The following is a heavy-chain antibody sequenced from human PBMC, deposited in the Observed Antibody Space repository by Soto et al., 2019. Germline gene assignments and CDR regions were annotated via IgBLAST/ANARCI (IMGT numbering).Heavy chain of an antibody. Sequence: PGGSLRLSCAASGFTFSSYSMNWVRQAQGKGLEWVSYISSSSSTIYYEDSVKGRFTISRDNAKNSLYLQMNSLRDEDTAVYYCARDLKQLWTYYYYGMDVWGQGTTVTVSS. CDR2: ISSSSSTI. CDR3: ARDLKQLWTYYYYGMDV. V-gene: IGHV3-48*02. J-gene: IGHJ6*02. CDR1: GFTFSSYS. D-gene: IGHD5-18*01.